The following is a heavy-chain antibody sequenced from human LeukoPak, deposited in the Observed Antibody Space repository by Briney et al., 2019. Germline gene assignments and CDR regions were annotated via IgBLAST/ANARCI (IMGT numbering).Heavy chain of an antibody. CDR1: GGSISSGGYY. V-gene: IGHV4-30-2*01. J-gene: IGHJ6*03. D-gene: IGHD6-13*01. Sequence: SQTPSLTCTVSGGSISSGGYYWSWIRQPPGKGLEWIGYIYHSGSTYYNPSLKSRVTISVDRSKNQFSLKLGSVTAADTAVYYCARGYSNSQLVRRNHYYYMDVWGKGTTVTVSS. CDR3: ARGYSNSQLVRRNHYYYMDV. CDR2: IYHSGST.